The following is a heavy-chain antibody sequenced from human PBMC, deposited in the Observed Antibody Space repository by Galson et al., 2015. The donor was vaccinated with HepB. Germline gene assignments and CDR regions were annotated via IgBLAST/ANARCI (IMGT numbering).Heavy chain of an antibody. Sequence: SVKVSCKASGYTFTSYAMNWVRQAPGQGLEWMGWINTNTGNPTYAQGFTGRFVFSLDTSVSTAYLQISSLKAEDTAVYYCATRGWDGDDDAFDIWGQGTMVTVSS. CDR1: GYTFTSYA. D-gene: IGHD7-27*01. CDR3: ATRGWDGDDDAFDI. CDR2: INTNTGNP. J-gene: IGHJ3*02. V-gene: IGHV7-4-1*02.